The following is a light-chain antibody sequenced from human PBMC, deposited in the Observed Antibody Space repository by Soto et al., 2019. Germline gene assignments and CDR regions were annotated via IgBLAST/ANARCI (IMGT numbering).Light chain of an antibody. CDR3: QQRTRWPMT. V-gene: IGKV3-11*01. Sequence: EIVFTQSPATLSVSPGERVTLSCRASQNLHSFLNWYQQRPGQAPRPLIYDGSKRAAGVPDRISGDGSGTDYTLTIGSLEPEDFAVYYCQQRTRWPMTFGQGTRLEIK. CDR2: DGS. CDR1: QNLHSF. J-gene: IGKJ5*01.